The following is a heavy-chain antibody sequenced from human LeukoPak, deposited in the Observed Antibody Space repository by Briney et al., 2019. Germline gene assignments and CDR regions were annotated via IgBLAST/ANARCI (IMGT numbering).Heavy chain of an antibody. V-gene: IGHV3-33*06. Sequence: GGSLRLSCAASGFTFSSYGMHWVRQAPGKGLEWVAVILSDGSKEFYTDSVKGRFTISRDNSKNTLYLQMNSLRAEDTAVYYCAKVSVVPAAHAEYFQYWGQGTLVTVSS. CDR1: GFTFSSYG. CDR2: ILSDGSKE. D-gene: IGHD2-2*01. J-gene: IGHJ1*01. CDR3: AKVSVVPAAHAEYFQY.